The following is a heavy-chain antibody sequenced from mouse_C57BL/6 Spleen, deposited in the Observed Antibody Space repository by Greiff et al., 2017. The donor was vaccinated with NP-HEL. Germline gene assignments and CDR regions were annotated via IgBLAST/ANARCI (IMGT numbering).Heavy chain of an antibody. J-gene: IGHJ1*03. D-gene: IGHD4-1*01. CDR2: ISYDGSN. CDR3: ARDWDYWYFDV. V-gene: IGHV3-6*01. Sequence: EVKLQESGPGLVKPSQSLSLTCSVTGYSITSGYYWNWIRQFPGNKLEWMGYISYDGSNNYNPSLKNRISITRDTSKNQFFLKLNYVTTEDTATYYCARDWDYWYFDVWGTGTTVTVSS. CDR1: GYSITSGYY.